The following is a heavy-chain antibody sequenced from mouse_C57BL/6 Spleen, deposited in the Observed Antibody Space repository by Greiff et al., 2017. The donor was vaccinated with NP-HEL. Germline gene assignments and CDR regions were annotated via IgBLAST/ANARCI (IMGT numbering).Heavy chain of an antibody. D-gene: IGHD1-1*01. J-gene: IGHJ4*01. Sequence: VQLQQPGAELVKPGASVKLSCKASGYTFTSYWMHWVKQRPGQGLEWIGMIHPNSGSTNYNEKFKSKATLTVDKSSSTAYMQLSSLTSEDSAVYYCAREDGSSYYAMDYWGQGTSVTVSS. CDR3: AREDGSSYYAMDY. CDR2: IHPNSGST. CDR1: GYTFTSYW. V-gene: IGHV1-64*01.